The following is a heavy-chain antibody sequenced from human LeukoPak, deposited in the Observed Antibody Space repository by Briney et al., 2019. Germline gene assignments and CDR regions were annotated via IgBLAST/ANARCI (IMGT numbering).Heavy chain of an antibody. Sequence: ASVKVSCKASGYTFTSYGISWVRQAPGQGLEWMGWISAYNGNTNYAQKLQGRVTMTTDISTSTAYMELRSLRSDDTAVYYCARDRAYSNSYYYYGMDVWGQGTTVTVSS. CDR1: GYTFTSYG. CDR3: ARDRAYSNSYYYYGMDV. D-gene: IGHD4-11*01. V-gene: IGHV1-18*01. CDR2: ISAYNGNT. J-gene: IGHJ6*02.